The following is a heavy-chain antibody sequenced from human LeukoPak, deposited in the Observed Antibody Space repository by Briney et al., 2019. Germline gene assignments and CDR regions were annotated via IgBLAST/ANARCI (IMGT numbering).Heavy chain of an antibody. CDR3: SKIYCSIAYFRVY. CDR1: GFTLINYA. Sequence: PAGSLRLSCAASGFTLINYAMSWVRQAPGKEMEWVAAINACGTITYYADSVKGRFTIYRDNSKYTLYLQMNSLRPTGRAVYYWSKIYCSIAYFRVYWGQRTLVTVSS. CDR2: INACGTIT. J-gene: IGHJ4*02. V-gene: IGHV3-23*01. D-gene: IGHD2-2*01.